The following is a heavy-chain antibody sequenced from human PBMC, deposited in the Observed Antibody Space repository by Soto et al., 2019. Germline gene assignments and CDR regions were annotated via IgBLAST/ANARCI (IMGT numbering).Heavy chain of an antibody. CDR3: ARKGIISHRGGWYYYYGMDV. D-gene: IGHD6-19*01. CDR1: GFTFSSYA. Sequence: SGGSLRLSCAASGFTFSSYAMHWVRQAPGKGLEWVAVISYDGSNKYYADSVKGRFTISRDNSKNTLYLQMNSLRAEDTAVYYCARKGIISHRGGWYYYYGMDVWGQGTTVTVSS. J-gene: IGHJ6*02. CDR2: ISYDGSNK. V-gene: IGHV3-30-3*01.